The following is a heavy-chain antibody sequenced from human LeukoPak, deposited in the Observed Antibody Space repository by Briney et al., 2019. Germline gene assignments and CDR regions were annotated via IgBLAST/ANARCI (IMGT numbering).Heavy chain of an antibody. V-gene: IGHV4-39*01. CDR3: ARRDYSRTAFDP. D-gene: IGHD2-21*01. J-gene: IGHJ5*02. Sequence: SETLSLTCTVSGGSISSSSYYWGWIRQPPGRGLEWIGSIYYTGSTYHNPSLKSRVTISVDTSKKQFSLKLSSVTAADTAVYYCARRDYSRTAFDPWGQGTLVTVSS. CDR2: IYYTGST. CDR1: GGSISSSSYY.